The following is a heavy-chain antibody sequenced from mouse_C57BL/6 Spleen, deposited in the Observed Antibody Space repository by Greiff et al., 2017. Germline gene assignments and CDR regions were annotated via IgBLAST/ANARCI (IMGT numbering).Heavy chain of an antibody. CDR1: GFSLTSYG. CDR3: ARQRDGYYGYFDV. V-gene: IGHV2-6-1*01. CDR2: IWSDGST. D-gene: IGHD2-3*01. J-gene: IGHJ1*03. Sequence: VKVEESGPGLVAPSQSLSITCTVSGFSLTSYGVHWVRQPPGKGLEWLVVIWSDGSTTYNSALKSRLSISKDNSKSQVFLKMNSLQTDDTAMYYCARQRDGYYGYFDVWGTGTTVTVSS.